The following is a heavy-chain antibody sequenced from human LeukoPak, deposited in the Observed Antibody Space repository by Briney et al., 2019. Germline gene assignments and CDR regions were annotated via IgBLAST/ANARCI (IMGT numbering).Heavy chain of an antibody. J-gene: IGHJ4*02. D-gene: IGHD5-18*01. CDR3: ARTDTYSKYYFDY. CDR2: ISSSSSYI. Sequence: PGGSLRLSCAASGCTFSSYSMNWVRQAPGKGLEWVSSISSSSSYIYYADSVKGRFTISRDNAKNSLYLQMNSLRAEDTAVYYCARTDTYSKYYFDYWGQGTLVTVSS. CDR1: GCTFSSYS. V-gene: IGHV3-21*01.